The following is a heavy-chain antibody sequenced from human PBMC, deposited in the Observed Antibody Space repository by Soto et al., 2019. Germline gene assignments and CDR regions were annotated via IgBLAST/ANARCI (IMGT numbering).Heavy chain of an antibody. CDR3: ASIPPQDLWFGELGRLDP. V-gene: IGHV3-23*01. CDR1: GFTFSSYA. Sequence: PGGSLRLSCAASGFTFSSYAMSWVRQAPGKGLEWVSAISGSGGSTYYADSVKGRFTISRDNSKDTLYLQMNSLRAEDTAVYYFASIPPQDLWFGELGRLDPWGQGTLVTVSS. D-gene: IGHD3-10*01. CDR2: ISGSGGST. J-gene: IGHJ5*02.